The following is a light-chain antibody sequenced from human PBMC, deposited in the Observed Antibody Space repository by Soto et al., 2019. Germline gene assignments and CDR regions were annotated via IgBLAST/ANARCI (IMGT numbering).Light chain of an antibody. J-gene: IGKJ1*01. CDR3: QQYDSYPWT. Sequence: IRMAHSAFSLSASGVSRYPVXKRASQGISSYLAWYQQKPGKAPKLLIYAASTLQSGVPSRFSGSGSGTDFTLTICCLQSEDFATYCCQQYDSYPWTFGQGTKVDIK. CDR1: QGISSY. CDR2: AAS. V-gene: IGKV1-8*01.